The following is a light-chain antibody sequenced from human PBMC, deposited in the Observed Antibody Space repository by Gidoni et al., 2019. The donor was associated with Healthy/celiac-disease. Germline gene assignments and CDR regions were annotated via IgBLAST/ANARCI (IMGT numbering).Light chain of an antibody. CDR3: QQYRPYT. CDR1: QSISSW. Sequence: DIQMTQSPSTLSASVGDRVTITCRASQSISSWLAWYQQKPGKAPKLLIYDASSLESGVPSRFSGSGSGTEFTLTISSLQPDDFATYYCQQYRPYTFXXXTKLEIK. J-gene: IGKJ2*01. V-gene: IGKV1-5*01. CDR2: DAS.